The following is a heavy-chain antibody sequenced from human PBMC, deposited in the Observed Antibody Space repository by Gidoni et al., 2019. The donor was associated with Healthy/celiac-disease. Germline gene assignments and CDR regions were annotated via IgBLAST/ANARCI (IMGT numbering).Heavy chain of an antibody. Sequence: QVQLVESGGGVVQPGRSLRLSCAASGFTFSSYGMHWVRQAPGKGLEWVAVISYDGSNKYYADSVKGRFTISRDNSKNTLYLQMNSLRAEDTAVYYCAKDPFDMQQQLAGYFDYWGQGTLVTVSS. CDR1: GFTFSSYG. J-gene: IGHJ4*02. CDR3: AKDPFDMQQQLAGYFDY. V-gene: IGHV3-30*18. D-gene: IGHD6-13*01. CDR2: ISYDGSNK.